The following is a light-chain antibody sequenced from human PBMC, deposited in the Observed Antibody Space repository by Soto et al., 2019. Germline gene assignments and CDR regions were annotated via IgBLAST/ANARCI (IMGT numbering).Light chain of an antibody. CDR1: SSDVGGYNY. CDR2: EVY. CDR3: SSYSCTNTVV. V-gene: IGLV2-8*01. Sequence: QSVLTQPPSASGSPGQSVTLSCTGTSSDVGGYNYVCWYQQYPGKAPKLIISEVYKRPSGVPDRFSGSKSGNTASLTVSGLQAEDEADYYCSSYSCTNTVVFGGGTELTVL. J-gene: IGLJ2*01.